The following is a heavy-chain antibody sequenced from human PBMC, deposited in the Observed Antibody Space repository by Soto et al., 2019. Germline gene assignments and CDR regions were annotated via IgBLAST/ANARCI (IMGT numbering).Heavy chain of an antibody. D-gene: IGHD1-7*01. Sequence: ASVKVSCKASGYTFTDSYIHWVRQAPGQGLEWMGWINPNSDGTNYAQKFQGRATMTSDTSISTVYLEVHRLRSVDTAVYYCARERNWIYVPDYWGQGTLVTVSS. CDR2: INPNSDGT. CDR1: GYTFTDSY. CDR3: ARERNWIYVPDY. V-gene: IGHV1-2*02. J-gene: IGHJ4*02.